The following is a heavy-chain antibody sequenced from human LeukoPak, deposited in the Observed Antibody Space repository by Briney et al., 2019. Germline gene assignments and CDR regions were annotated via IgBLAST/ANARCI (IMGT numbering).Heavy chain of an antibody. D-gene: IGHD6-19*01. CDR3: ARPTEDHSSGWYLRGAFDI. J-gene: IGHJ3*02. CDR1: GYSFTSYW. CDR2: IYPGDSDT. Sequence: GESLKISCKGSGYSFTSYWIGWVRQMPGKGMVWMGIIYPGDSDTRYSPSFQGQVTISADKSISTAYLQWSSLKASDTAMYYCARPTEDHSSGWYLRGAFDIWGQGTMVTVSS. V-gene: IGHV5-51*01.